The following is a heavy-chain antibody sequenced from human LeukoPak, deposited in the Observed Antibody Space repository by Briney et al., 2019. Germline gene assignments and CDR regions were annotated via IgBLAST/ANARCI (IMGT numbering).Heavy chain of an antibody. CDR3: ARDLGWYFDL. CDR1: GFTFTNHA. J-gene: IGHJ2*01. CDR2: ILNSGGST. V-gene: IGHV3-23*01. Sequence: PGGSLRLSCVASGFTFTNHAMSWVRQAPGKGLEWVSSILNSGGSTDYADSVKGRFTISRDNSKNTLYLQMNSLRAEDTAVYYCARDLGWYFDLWGRGTLVTVSS.